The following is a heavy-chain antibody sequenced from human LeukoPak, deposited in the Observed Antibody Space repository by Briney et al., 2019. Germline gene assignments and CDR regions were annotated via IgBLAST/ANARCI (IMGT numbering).Heavy chain of an antibody. CDR2: IIPILGIA. D-gene: IGHD2-15*01. CDR1: GGTFSSYA. Sequence: SVKVSCKACGGTFSSYAISWVRQAPGQRLEWMGRIIPILGIANYAQKFQGRVTITADKSTSTAYMELSSLRSEDTAVYYCASIVVVVAATSTVYYYYGMDVWGQGTTVTVSS. V-gene: IGHV1-69*04. J-gene: IGHJ6*02. CDR3: ASIVVVVAATSTVYYYYGMDV.